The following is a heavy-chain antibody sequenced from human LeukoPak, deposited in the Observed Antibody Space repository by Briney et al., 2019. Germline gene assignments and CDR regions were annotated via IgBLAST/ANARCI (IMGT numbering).Heavy chain of an antibody. CDR3: AREGNYYDMDV. CDR2: ISGSGLTT. V-gene: IGHV3-23*01. J-gene: IGHJ6*02. CDR1: GFIYSNYA. Sequence: PGGSLRLSCAASGFIYSNYAMNWVRQAPGQGLEWVSSISGSGLTTYYSDSVKGRFTISRDNSKNTLYLQMNSLRAEDTAVYYCAREGNYYDMDVWGQGTTVTVSS.